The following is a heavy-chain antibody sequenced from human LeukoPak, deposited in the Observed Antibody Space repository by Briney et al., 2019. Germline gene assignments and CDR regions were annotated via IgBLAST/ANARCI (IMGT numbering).Heavy chain of an antibody. D-gene: IGHD3-22*01. V-gene: IGHV3-23*01. CDR1: GFTFSSYA. J-gene: IGHJ4*02. CDR3: AKDPYYYDSSGYPRYFDY. Sequence: GGSLRLSCAASGFTFSSYAMSWVRQAPGKGLEWASAISGSGGSTYYADSVKGRFTISRDNSKNTLYLQMNSLRAEDTAVYYCAKDPYYYDSSGYPRYFDYWRQGTLVTVSS. CDR2: ISGSGGST.